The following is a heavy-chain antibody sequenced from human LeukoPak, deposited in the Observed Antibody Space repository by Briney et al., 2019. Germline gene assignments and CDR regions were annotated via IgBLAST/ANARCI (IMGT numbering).Heavy chain of an antibody. Sequence: GASGTLSRNSAGYTFTCYALHWVPQAPGQRREWMGGINTGNGNNKYSQKFRGRGTITRDTSASTAYMELSSLRSEDTAVYYCARWDGSSGRYYDYWGQGTLVTVSS. J-gene: IGHJ4*02. CDR1: GYTFTCYA. V-gene: IGHV1-3*04. CDR2: INTGNGNN. CDR3: ARWDGSSGRYYDY. D-gene: IGHD6-19*01.